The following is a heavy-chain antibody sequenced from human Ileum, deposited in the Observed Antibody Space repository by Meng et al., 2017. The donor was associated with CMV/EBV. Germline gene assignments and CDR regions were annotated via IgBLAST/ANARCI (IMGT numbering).Heavy chain of an antibody. J-gene: IGHJ6*02. CDR3: ARDLDQSARISYGMDV. CDR2: ISSSGSTI. CDR1: GFTFSDYY. Sequence: GESLKISCAASGFTFSDYYMNWIRQPPGKGLEWVSYISSSGSTIYYADSVKGRFTISRDNAKNSLYLQMNSLRAEDTAVYYCARDLDQSARISYGMDVWGQGTTVTVSS. V-gene: IGHV3-11*01.